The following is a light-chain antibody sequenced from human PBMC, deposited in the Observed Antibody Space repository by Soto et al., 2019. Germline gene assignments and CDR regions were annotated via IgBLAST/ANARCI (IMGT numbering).Light chain of an antibody. CDR3: CSYAGSSYV. CDR1: SSDVGTYNL. J-gene: IGLJ1*01. V-gene: IGLV2-23*02. CDR2: EVT. Sequence: QSALTQPASVSGSPGQSITISCTGSSSDVGTYNLVSWYQQHPGEAPKLMIYEVTKRPSGVSYRFSGSKSGNTASLTISGLQAEDEADYYCCSYAGSSYVFGTGTKRTV.